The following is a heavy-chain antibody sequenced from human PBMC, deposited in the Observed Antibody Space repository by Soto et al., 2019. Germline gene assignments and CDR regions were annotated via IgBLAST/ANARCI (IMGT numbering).Heavy chain of an antibody. CDR3: ARTTFCDVFTADYSLFDY. D-gene: IGHD3-9*01. J-gene: IGHJ4*02. CDR2: ISDSGSS. CDR1: GGSISSGRFY. Sequence: QVQLQESGPGLVKPSQTLTLTCTVSGGSISSGRFYWSWIRQHPGKGLEWIGHISDSGSSYYNPSLESRVAILVDTSKNQFSTKLSAVTAAGTAVYFCARTTFCDVFTADYSLFDYWGQGTLVTVSS. V-gene: IGHV4-31*03.